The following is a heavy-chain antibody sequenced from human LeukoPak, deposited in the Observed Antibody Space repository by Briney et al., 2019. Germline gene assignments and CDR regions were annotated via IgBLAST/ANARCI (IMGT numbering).Heavy chain of an antibody. D-gene: IGHD6-19*01. J-gene: IGHJ4*02. CDR3: AKDITAVAGPFDY. CDR1: GFTFDDYA. Sequence: GGSLRLSCAASGFTFDDYAMHWVRQAPGKGLEWVSGISWNSGSIGYADSVKGRFTISRDNAKNSLYLQMNSLRAEDTVLYYCAKDITAVAGPFDYWGQGTLVTVSS. V-gene: IGHV3-9*01. CDR2: ISWNSGSI.